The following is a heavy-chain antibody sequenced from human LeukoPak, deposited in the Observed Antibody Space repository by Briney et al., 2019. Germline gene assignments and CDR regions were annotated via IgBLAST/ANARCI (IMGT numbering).Heavy chain of an antibody. CDR3: ARGGSSGYNAYFDY. J-gene: IGHJ4*02. CDR1: GFTVSSKY. CDR2: IYSAGST. Sequence: GGSLRLSCAASGFTVSSKYMSWVRQAPGKGLEWVSVIYSAGSTYYADSVKGRFTISRDNSKNTPYLQMDSLRAEDTAVYYCARGGSSGYNAYFDYWGQGTLVTVSS. V-gene: IGHV3-53*01. D-gene: IGHD6-13*01.